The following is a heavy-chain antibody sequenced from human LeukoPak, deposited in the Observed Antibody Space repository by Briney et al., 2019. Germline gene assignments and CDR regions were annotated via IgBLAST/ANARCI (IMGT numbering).Heavy chain of an antibody. CDR2: TSGSGNYT. Sequence: GGSLRLSCAASGFTFRNYAMTWVRQAPGKGLEWVSSTSGSGNYTYYVDSVKGRFTTSRDNSKNTLYLQMNSLRAEDTAVYYCAKRGPANTYCTSTNCYTFDYWGQGTLVTVSS. V-gene: IGHV3-23*01. CDR3: AKRGPANTYCTSTNCYTFDY. CDR1: GFTFRNYA. D-gene: IGHD2-2*02. J-gene: IGHJ4*02.